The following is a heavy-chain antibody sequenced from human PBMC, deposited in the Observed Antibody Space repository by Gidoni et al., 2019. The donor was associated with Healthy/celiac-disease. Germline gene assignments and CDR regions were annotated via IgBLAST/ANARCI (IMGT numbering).Heavy chain of an antibody. D-gene: IGHD3-9*01. V-gene: IGHV4-59*01. J-gene: IGHJ4*02. CDR2: IYYSGST. Sequence: QVQLQESGPGLVKPSETLSLTCPVSGGSISSYSGSWIRQPPGKGLEWIGYIYYSGSTNYNPSLKSRVTISVDTSKNQFSLKLSSVTAADTAVYYCATRLTYYDILTGPTPFDYWGQGTLVTVSS. CDR1: GGSISSYS. CDR3: ATRLTYYDILTGPTPFDY.